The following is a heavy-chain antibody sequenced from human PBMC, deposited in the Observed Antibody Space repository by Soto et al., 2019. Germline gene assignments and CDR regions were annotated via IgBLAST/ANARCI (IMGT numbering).Heavy chain of an antibody. CDR1: GFTFSSYG. D-gene: IGHD3-10*01. CDR2: ISYDGSNK. CDR3: AKDRGEWFGELLGYYYYGMDV. J-gene: IGHJ6*02. V-gene: IGHV3-30*18. Sequence: WSLRLSCAASGFTFSSYGMHWVRQAPGKXLEWVAVISYDGSNKYYADSVKGRFTISRDNSKNTLYLQMNSLRAEDTAVYYCAKDRGEWFGELLGYYYYGMDVWGQGTTVTVSS.